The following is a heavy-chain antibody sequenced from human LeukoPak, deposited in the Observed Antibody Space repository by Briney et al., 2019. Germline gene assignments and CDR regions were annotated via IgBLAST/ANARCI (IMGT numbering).Heavy chain of an antibody. CDR1: GGSFSGYY. Sequence: PSETLSLTCAVYGGSFSGYYWSWIRQPPGKGLEWIGEINHSGSTNYNPSLKSRVTISVDTSKNQFSLKLSSLTAADTAVYYCARGTYYYDSSGYSRRPVIDYWGQGTLVTVSS. V-gene: IGHV4-34*01. CDR3: ARGTYYYDSSGYSRRPVIDY. J-gene: IGHJ4*02. D-gene: IGHD3-22*01. CDR2: INHSGST.